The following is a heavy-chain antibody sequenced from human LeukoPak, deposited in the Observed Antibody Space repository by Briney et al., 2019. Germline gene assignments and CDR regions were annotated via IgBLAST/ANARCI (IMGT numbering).Heavy chain of an antibody. Sequence: PSETLSLTCTVSGGSISSGSYYWRWLRQPAGKGLERIGRIHTSGSTNYNPSLKSRVTISLDTSKNQFSLKLSSVTAADTAVYYCARGRDGSSYYFDYWGQGTLVTVSS. J-gene: IGHJ4*02. CDR1: GGSISSGSYY. D-gene: IGHD6-6*01. CDR2: IHTSGST. V-gene: IGHV4-61*02. CDR3: ARGRDGSSYYFDY.